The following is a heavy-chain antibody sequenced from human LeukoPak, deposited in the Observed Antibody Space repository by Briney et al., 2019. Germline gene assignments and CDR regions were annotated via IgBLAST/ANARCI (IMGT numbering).Heavy chain of an antibody. CDR3: ARVVIAAAGLFDY. J-gene: IGHJ4*02. Sequence: KPSETLSLTCTFSGGSISSYYWSWIRQPPGKGLEWIGYIYYSGSTNYNPSLKSRVTISVDTSKNQFSLKLSSVTAADTAVYYCARVVIAAAGLFDYWGQGTLVTVSS. V-gene: IGHV4-59*01. CDR2: IYYSGST. D-gene: IGHD6-13*01. CDR1: GGSISSYY.